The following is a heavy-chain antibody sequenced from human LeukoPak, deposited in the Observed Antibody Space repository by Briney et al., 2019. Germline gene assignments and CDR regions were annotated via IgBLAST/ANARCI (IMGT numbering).Heavy chain of an antibody. CDR3: ARDQYDYVWGSYRQGGAY. Sequence: ASVKVSCKASGGTFSSYAISWVRQAPGRGLEWMGGIIPIFGTANYAQKFQGRVTITADKSTSTAYMELSSLRSEDTAVYYCARDQYDYVWGSYRQGGAYWGQGTLVTVSS. D-gene: IGHD3-16*02. CDR1: GGTFSSYA. J-gene: IGHJ4*02. V-gene: IGHV1-69*06. CDR2: IIPIFGTA.